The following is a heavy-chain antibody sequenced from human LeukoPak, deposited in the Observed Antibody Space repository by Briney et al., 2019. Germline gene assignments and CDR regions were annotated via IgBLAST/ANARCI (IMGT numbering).Heavy chain of an antibody. CDR3: ARHGSGSYYSFDY. J-gene: IGHJ4*02. CDR1: GGSISSYY. D-gene: IGHD3-10*01. CDR2: IYYSGST. V-gene: IGHV4-59*08. Sequence: PSETLSLTCTVSGGSISSYYWSWIRQPPGKGLEWIGYIYYSGSTNYNPSLKSRVTISVDTSKNQFSLKLSSVTAADTAVYYCARHGSGSYYSFDYWGQGTLVTVSS.